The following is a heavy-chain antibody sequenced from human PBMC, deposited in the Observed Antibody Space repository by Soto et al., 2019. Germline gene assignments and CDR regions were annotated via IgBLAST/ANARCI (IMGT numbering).Heavy chain of an antibody. Sequence: SETLSLTCAVSGGSISSSNWWSWVRQPPGKGLEWIGEIYHSGSTNYNPSLKSRVTISVGKSKNQFSLKLSSVTAADTAVYYCVRDRRRGIAVALGYYGMDVWGQGTTVTVSS. J-gene: IGHJ6*02. D-gene: IGHD6-19*01. V-gene: IGHV4-4*02. CDR1: GGSISSSNW. CDR2: IYHSGST. CDR3: VRDRRRGIAVALGYYGMDV.